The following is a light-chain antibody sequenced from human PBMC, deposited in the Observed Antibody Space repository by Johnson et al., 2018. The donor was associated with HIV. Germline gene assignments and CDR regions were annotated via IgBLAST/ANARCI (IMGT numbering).Light chain of an antibody. CDR3: GTWDSSLSASYV. J-gene: IGLJ1*01. Sequence: QSVLTQPPSVSAAPGQKVTISCSGSSSNIGNNYVSWYQQLPGTAPKLLIYENNKRPSGIPDRFSGSQSGTSATLGITGVQTGDEADYYCGTWDSSLSASYVFGTGTKVTVL. V-gene: IGLV1-51*02. CDR2: ENN. CDR1: SSNIGNNY.